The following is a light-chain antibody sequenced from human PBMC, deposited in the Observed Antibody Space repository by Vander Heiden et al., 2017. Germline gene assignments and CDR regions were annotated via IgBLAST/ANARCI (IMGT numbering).Light chain of an antibody. Sequence: DIVMTQSPLSLPVTPGEPASISCRSSQSLLHSNGYNYLDWYLQKPGQSPQLLIYLGSNRVSGVPDTFSGSGSGTAFTLKISRVVAQDVGVSYCRQALQTPLTFGGGTKVEIK. CDR2: LGS. V-gene: IGKV2-28*01. J-gene: IGKJ4*01. CDR1: QSLLHSNGYNY. CDR3: RQALQTPLT.